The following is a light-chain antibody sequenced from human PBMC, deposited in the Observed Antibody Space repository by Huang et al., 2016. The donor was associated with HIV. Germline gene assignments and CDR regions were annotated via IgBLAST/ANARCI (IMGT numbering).Light chain of an antibody. J-gene: IGKJ4*01. CDR1: QDITSY. V-gene: IGKV1-9*01. CDR2: TAS. CDR3: QQLHTYPLT. Sequence: IHLTQSPASLSVFVGDRVTITCRASQDITSYLAWYQQKPGKAPKLLIYTASTLQNGVASRFSGSGSGADFTLSIASLQPEDSATYYCQQLHTYPLTFGGGTKVEIK.